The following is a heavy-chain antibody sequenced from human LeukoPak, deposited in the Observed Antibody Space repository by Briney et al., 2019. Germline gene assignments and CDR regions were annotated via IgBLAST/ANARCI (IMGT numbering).Heavy chain of an antibody. D-gene: IGHD6-6*01. J-gene: IGHJ4*02. V-gene: IGHV4-59*08. CDR2: IYYSGST. Sequence: PSETLSLTCTVAGGSISSYYWSWIRQPPGKGLEWIGHIYYSGSTHYNPSLKSRVTISVDTSKNQFSLKLSSVTAADTAVYYCARHGTSSSSSKSLDYWGQGTLVTVSS. CDR3: ARHGTSSSSSKSLDY. CDR1: GGSISSYY.